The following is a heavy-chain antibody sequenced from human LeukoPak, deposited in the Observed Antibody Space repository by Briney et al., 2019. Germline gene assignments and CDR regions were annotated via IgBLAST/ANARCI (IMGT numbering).Heavy chain of an antibody. Sequence: GGSLRLSCAASGFTFSTYVMNWFRQAPGKGLEWVSTVSVGAEYIFYADSVKGRFTISRDDSNNALYLQMHSLRAEDTALYYCASGPPFLKYFEYWGQGTLVTVSS. CDR1: GFTFSTYV. CDR2: VSVGAEYI. V-gene: IGHV3-23*01. J-gene: IGHJ4*02. CDR3: ASGPPFLKYFEY. D-gene: IGHD3-3*01.